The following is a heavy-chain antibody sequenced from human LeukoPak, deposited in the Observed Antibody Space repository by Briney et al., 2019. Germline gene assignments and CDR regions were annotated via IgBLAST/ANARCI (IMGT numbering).Heavy chain of an antibody. CDR3: ARRVAVVAANYYYYGMDV. V-gene: IGHV5-10-1*01. Sequence: GESLKISCKASGYSFTSNWITWARQMPGKGLEWMGRIDPSDSYTNYSPSFQGHATISADKSISTAYLQWSSLKASDTAMYYCARRVAVVAANYYYYGMDVWGQGTTVTVSS. CDR1: GYSFTSNW. CDR2: IDPSDSYT. J-gene: IGHJ6*02. D-gene: IGHD2-15*01.